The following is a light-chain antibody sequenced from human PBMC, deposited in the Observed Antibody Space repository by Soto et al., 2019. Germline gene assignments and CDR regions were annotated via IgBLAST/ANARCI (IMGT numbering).Light chain of an antibody. J-gene: IGLJ1*01. V-gene: IGLV2-8*02. CDR2: EVS. Sequence: ALTQPAYANRAPGESGTITSRETSSDTGDYNYVSWYQQHPGKAPKLMIYEVSKRPSGVPDRFSGSKSGNTASLTVSGLQAEDEADYYCSSYAGSDNYVFGTGTKVTVL. CDR3: SSYAGSDNYV. CDR1: SSDTGDYNY.